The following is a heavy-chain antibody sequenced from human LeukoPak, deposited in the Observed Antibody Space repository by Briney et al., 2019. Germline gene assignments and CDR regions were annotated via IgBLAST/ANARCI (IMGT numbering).Heavy chain of an antibody. CDR1: GFTFSSYA. CDR3: ARAGYSSWSSFDY. V-gene: IGHV3-33*01. Sequence: GGSLRLSCAASGFTFSSYAMHWVRQAPGKGLEWVAVIWYDGSNKYYADSVKGRFTISRDNSKNTLYLQMNSLRAEDTAVYYCARAGYSSWSSFDYWGQGTLVTVSS. J-gene: IGHJ4*02. CDR2: IWYDGSNK. D-gene: IGHD6-13*01.